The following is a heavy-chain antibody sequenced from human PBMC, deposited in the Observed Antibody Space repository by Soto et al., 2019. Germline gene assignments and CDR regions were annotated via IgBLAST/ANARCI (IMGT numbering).Heavy chain of an antibody. CDR1: GFTLSNIA. CDR3: ATARALGATLGAIDF. J-gene: IGHJ4*02. V-gene: IGHV3-30-3*01. Sequence: GSLRLPWSASGFTLSNIAMHLVHPAPGKGLEWVAALSYDATYRTYADFARGRFTVSRDNSQKTLYLQMNSLRPEDTALYYCATARALGATLGAIDFWGQGPLVTVSS. D-gene: IGHD1-26*01. CDR2: LSYDATYR.